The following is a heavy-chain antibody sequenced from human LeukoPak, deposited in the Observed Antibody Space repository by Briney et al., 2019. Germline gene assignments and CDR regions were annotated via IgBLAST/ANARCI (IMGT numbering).Heavy chain of an antibody. V-gene: IGHV3-74*01. CDR2: IYVDGRTT. Sequence: GALRLSCVASGFTFSNYWMHWVRQPPGKGLVWVSRIYVDGRTTNYADSVKGRFTISRDNAKNTVYLEMNSLSVEDTATYYCIRDFRSADLWGQGTLVTVTS. J-gene: IGHJ5*02. CDR3: IRDFRSADL. CDR1: GFTFSNYW.